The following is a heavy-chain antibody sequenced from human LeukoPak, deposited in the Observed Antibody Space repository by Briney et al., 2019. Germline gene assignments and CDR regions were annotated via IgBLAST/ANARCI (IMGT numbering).Heavy chain of an antibody. CDR1: GXTFSSYE. D-gene: IGHD5-24*01. J-gene: IGHJ3*02. CDR3: ARDSNVDGAFDI. Sequence: GGSLRPSWAASGXTFSSYEMNWVRQAPGKGLEWVSYISSSGSRIYFADSVKGRFTISRDNAKNSLYLQMNSLRAEDTAVYYCARDSNVDGAFDIWGQGTMVTVSS. V-gene: IGHV3-48*03. CDR2: ISSSGSRI.